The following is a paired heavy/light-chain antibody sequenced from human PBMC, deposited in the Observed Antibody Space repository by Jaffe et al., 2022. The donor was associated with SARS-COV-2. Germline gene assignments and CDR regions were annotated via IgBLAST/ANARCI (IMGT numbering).Light chain of an antibody. J-gene: IGKJ1*01. CDR1: QSVSSSY. Sequence: EIVLTQSPGTLSLSPGERATLSCRASQSVSSSYLAWYQQKPGQAPRLLIYGASSRATGIPDRFSGSGSGTDFTLTISRLEPEDFAVYYCQQYGSLTAAFGQGTKVEIK. V-gene: IGKV3-20*01. CDR3: QQYGSLTAA. CDR2: GAS.
Heavy chain of an antibody. CDR2: IYPGDSDT. CDR1: GYSFTSYW. Sequence: EVQLVQSGAEVKKPGESLKISCKGSGYSFTSYWIGWVRQMPGKGLEWMGIIYPGDSDTRYSPSFQGQVTISADKSISTAYLQWSSLKASDTAMYYCARSLEYSSGWGLSHESRRIYGMDVWGQGTTVTVSS. CDR3: ARSLEYSSGWGLSHESRRIYGMDV. J-gene: IGHJ6*02. V-gene: IGHV5-51*01. D-gene: IGHD6-19*01.